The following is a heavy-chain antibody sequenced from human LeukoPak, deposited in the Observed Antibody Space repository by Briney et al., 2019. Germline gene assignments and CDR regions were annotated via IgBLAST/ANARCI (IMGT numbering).Heavy chain of an antibody. J-gene: IGHJ4*02. V-gene: IGHV3-11*06. CDR1: GFTFSTSW. CDR3: ASGGSRRFVD. CDR2: IETSSTYR. D-gene: IGHD2-15*01. Sequence: PGGSLRLSCAASGFTFSTSWMSWIRQAPGKGLEWVSNIETSSTYRNYADSVKGRFTISRDNAKNSLYLQMNSLKAEDTAVYYCASGGSRRFVDWGQGTLVTVSS.